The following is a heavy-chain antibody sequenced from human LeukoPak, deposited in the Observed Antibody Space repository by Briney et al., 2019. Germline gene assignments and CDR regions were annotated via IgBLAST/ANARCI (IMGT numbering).Heavy chain of an antibody. D-gene: IGHD3-10*01. CDR3: ATFEGYYYGSGSYYTPGY. CDR2: FDPEDGET. V-gene: IGHV1-24*01. CDR1: GYTLTELS. J-gene: IGHJ4*02. Sequence: ASVTVSCKVSGYTLTELSMHWVRQAPGKGLEWMGGFDPEDGETIYAQKFQGRVTMTEDTSTDTAYMELSSLRSEDTAVYYCATFEGYYYGSGSYYTPGYWGQGTLVTVSS.